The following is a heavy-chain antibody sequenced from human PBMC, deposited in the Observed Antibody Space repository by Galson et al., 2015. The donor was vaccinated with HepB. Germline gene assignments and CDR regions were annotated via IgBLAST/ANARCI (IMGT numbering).Heavy chain of an antibody. J-gene: IGHJ4*02. Sequence: SLRLSCAASGFTFSSYAMHWVRQAPGKGLEWVAVISYDGSNKYYADSVKGRFTISRDNSKNTLYLQMNSLRAEDTAVYYCARSLQYRVATLGYWGQGTLVTVSS. D-gene: IGHD5-24*01. CDR2: ISYDGSNK. V-gene: IGHV3-30-3*01. CDR1: GFTFSSYA. CDR3: ARSLQYRVATLGY.